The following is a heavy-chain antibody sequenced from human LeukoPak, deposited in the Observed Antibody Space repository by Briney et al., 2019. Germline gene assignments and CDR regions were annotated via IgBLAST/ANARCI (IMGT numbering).Heavy chain of an antibody. D-gene: IGHD3-10*01. J-gene: IGHJ4*02. CDR3: ASDPPMVRGVIIPLIY. CDR1: GDSISSYY. Sequence: PSETLSLTCTVSGDSISSYYWSWIRQSAERGLEWIGRQYASGNTNYNPSLKGRVTISVDKSKNQFSLNLSSVTAADTAVYYCASDPPMVRGVIIPLIYWGQGILVTVSS. CDR2: QYASGNT. V-gene: IGHV4-4*07.